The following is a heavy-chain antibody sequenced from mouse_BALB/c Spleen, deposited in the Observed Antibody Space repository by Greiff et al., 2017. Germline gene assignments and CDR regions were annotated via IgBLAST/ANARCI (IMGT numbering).Heavy chain of an antibody. CDR2: ISDGGSYT. J-gene: IGHJ3*01. V-gene: IGHV5-4*02. D-gene: IGHD2-3*01. Sequence: EVKVVESGGGLVKPGGSLKLSCAASGFTFSDYYMYWVRQTPEKRLEWVATISDGGSYTYYPDSVKGRFTISRDNAKNNLYLQMSSLKSEDTAMYYCARDYDGSFAYWGQGTLVTVSA. CDR3: ARDYDGSFAY. CDR1: GFTFSDYY.